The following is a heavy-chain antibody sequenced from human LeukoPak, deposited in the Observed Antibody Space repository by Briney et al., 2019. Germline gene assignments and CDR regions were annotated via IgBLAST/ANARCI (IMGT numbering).Heavy chain of an antibody. Sequence: SETLSLTCSVSGDSINSYFWSWMRQPPGKELEWIGYIHYTGSNDYNPSLKSRVTISLDTSKNQFSLKLSSVTAADTAVYYCARDPGNGNYRAFDIWGQGTMVTVSS. CDR1: GDSINSYF. D-gene: IGHD1-7*01. J-gene: IGHJ3*02. CDR2: IHYTGSN. V-gene: IGHV4-59*12. CDR3: ARDPGNGNYRAFDI.